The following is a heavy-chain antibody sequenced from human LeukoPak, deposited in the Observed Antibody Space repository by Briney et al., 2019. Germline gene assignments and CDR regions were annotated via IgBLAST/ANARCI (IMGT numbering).Heavy chain of an antibody. Sequence: GGSLRLSCAASGFTFSTHAMSWVRQAPGKGLEWVSIISGSGGSTYYADSVKGRFTISRDNSKNTLYLQMNSLRAEDTAIYYCARDSDDDTINGAVVATEIDYWGQGSLVSVSS. J-gene: IGHJ4*02. V-gene: IGHV3-23*01. CDR3: ARDSDDDTINGAVVATEIDY. CDR2: ISGSGGST. D-gene: IGHD3-22*01. CDR1: GFTFSTHA.